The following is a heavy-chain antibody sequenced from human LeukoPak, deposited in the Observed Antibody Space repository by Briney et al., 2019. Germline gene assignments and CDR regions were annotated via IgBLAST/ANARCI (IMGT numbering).Heavy chain of an antibody. Sequence: SETLSLTCTVSGGSISSYYWSWIRQPPGKGLEWIGYIYYSGSTNYNPSLKSRVTISVDTSKNQFSLKLSSVTAADTAVYYCARGKEVAGNRLDPWGQGTLVTVSS. D-gene: IGHD6-19*01. CDR3: ARGKEVAGNRLDP. V-gene: IGHV4-59*01. J-gene: IGHJ5*02. CDR1: GGSISSYY. CDR2: IYYSGST.